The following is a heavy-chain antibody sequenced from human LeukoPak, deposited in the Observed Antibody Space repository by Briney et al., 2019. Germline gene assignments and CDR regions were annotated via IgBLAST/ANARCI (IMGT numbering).Heavy chain of an antibody. D-gene: IGHD5-18*01. J-gene: IGHJ4*02. CDR3: AKDEGHSYGPYFDY. CDR1: GFTFSSYA. Sequence: GGSLRLSCAASGFTFSSYAMSWVRQAPGKGLEWVSLTNWDGGSTYYADSVKGRFTISRDNSKNSPYLQMNSLRTEDTALYYCAKDEGHSYGPYFDYWGQGTLVTVSS. CDR2: TNWDGGST. V-gene: IGHV3-43*02.